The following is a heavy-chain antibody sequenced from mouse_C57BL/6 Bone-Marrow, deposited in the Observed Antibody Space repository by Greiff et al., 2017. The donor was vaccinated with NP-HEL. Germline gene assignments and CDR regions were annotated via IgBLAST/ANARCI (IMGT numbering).Heavy chain of an antibody. CDR2: IHPNSGST. V-gene: IGHV1-64*01. CDR1: GYTFTSYW. D-gene: IGHD1-1*01. J-gene: IGHJ2*01. CDR3: ARPLDYYGSSYGY. Sequence: QVQLQQPGAELVKPGASVKLSCKASGYTFTSYWMHWVKQRPGQGLEWIGMIHPNSGSTNYNEKFKSKATLTVDKSSSTAYMQLSSLTSEDSAVYYCARPLDYYGSSYGYWGQGTTLTVSS.